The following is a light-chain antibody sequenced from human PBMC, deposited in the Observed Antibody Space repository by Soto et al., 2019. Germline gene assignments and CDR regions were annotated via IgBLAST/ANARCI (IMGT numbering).Light chain of an antibody. CDR1: QSITNW. J-gene: IGKJ4*01. CDR2: KAS. V-gene: IGKV1-5*03. Sequence: DTRMTQSHSTLSASVGDRVTITCSASQSITNWLAWYQQKPGKAPKLLIYKASTLQSGVPSSFSGGGSGTEFTLTIRSLQPDDFATYYCQQYDSYPLTFGGGTKVEIQ. CDR3: QQYDSYPLT.